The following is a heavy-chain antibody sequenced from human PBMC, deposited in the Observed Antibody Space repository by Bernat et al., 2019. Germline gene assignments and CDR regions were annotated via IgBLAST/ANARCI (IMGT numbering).Heavy chain of an antibody. CDR3: ARDSGGLDY. CDR1: GGSISSSS. Sequence: LQLQESGPGLVKPSETLSLTCTVSGGSISSSSYYWGWIRQPPGKWLEWVSYISSSSSYIYYADSVKGRFTISRDNAKNSLYLQMNSLRAEDTAVYYCARDSGGLDYWGQGTLVTVSS. CDR2: ISSSSSYI. V-gene: IGHV3-21*05. J-gene: IGHJ4*02. D-gene: IGHD2-15*01.